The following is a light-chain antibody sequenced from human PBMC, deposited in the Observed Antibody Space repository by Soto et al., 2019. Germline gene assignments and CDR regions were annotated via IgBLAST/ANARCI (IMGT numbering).Light chain of an antibody. Sequence: DIQMTQSPSTLSASVGDRVTITCRASQSISSWLAWYQQKQGKAPKLLIYKASSLESGVLSRFSGSGCGTEFTLTISSVQHDDFATYYCQQYNSYWTFGQGTKVEIK. CDR3: QQYNSYWT. CDR2: KAS. V-gene: IGKV1-5*03. CDR1: QSISSW. J-gene: IGKJ1*01.